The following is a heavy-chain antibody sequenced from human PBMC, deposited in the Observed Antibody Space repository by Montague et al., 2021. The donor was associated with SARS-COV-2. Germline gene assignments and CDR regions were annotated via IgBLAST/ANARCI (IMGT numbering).Heavy chain of an antibody. V-gene: IGHV4-61*01. CDR1: GVSVSNRYTH. CDR3: ATYWQGGSGRGS. CDR2: IDYGGSP. Sequence: SETLSLTCTVSGVSVSNRYTHWSWIRQSPGKGLEWIGHIDYGGSPYYTPPLHSRVTISLDTSKNQLSLRLNSATAADTAVYYCATYWQGGSGRGSWGQGTLVAVSS. J-gene: IGHJ5*02. D-gene: IGHD3-10*01.